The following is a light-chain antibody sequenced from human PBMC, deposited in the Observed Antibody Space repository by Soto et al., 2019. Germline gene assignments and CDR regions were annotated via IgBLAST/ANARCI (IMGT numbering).Light chain of an antibody. V-gene: IGLV1-40*01. J-gene: IGLJ3*02. Sequence: QSVLTQPPSVSGAPGQRVTISCTGSSSNIGAGYDVHWYQQLPGTVPKLLIYGNSNRPSGVPDRFSGSKSGTSASLAVTGLQAEDEADYYCQSYDNSLSVWVFGGGTKVTVL. CDR2: GNS. CDR3: QSYDNSLSVWV. CDR1: SSNIGAGYD.